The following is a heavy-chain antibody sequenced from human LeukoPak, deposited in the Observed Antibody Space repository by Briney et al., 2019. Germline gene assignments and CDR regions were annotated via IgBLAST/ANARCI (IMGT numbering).Heavy chain of an antibody. D-gene: IGHD6-19*01. J-gene: IGHJ3*02. V-gene: IGHV4-4*02. CDR2: IFHSGTI. CDR1: GGSISSTHW. Sequence: PSETLSLTCAVSGGSISSTHWWNWVRQPPGKGLEWIGEIFHSGTINYNPSLKSRVTISIDKSKNRFFLKLSSVTDADTAVYYCARDQWLLRGGDHDAFDIWGQGTMVTVSS. CDR3: ARDQWLLRGGDHDAFDI.